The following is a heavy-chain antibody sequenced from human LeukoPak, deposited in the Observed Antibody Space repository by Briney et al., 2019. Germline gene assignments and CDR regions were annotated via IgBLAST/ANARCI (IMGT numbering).Heavy chain of an antibody. CDR2: IYYSGST. Sequence: PSETLSLTCTVSSGSISSSSYYWGWIRQPPGKGLKWIGSIYYSGSTYYNPSLKSRVTISVDTSKNQFSLKLSSVTAADTAVYYCARDRGTWNDDGFDYWGQGTLVTVPS. D-gene: IGHD1-1*01. V-gene: IGHV4-39*07. CDR1: SGSISSSSYY. CDR3: ARDRGTWNDDGFDY. J-gene: IGHJ4*02.